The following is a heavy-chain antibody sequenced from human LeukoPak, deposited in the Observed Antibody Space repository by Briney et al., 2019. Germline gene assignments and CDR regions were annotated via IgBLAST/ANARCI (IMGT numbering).Heavy chain of an antibody. Sequence: GASVKVSCKASGYTFTSYDINWVRQATGQGLEWMGWMNPNSGNTGYAQKFQGRVTMTRNTSISTAYMELSSLRSEDTAVYYCARSPSRYCSSTSCYIFVWFDPWGQGTLVTVSS. CDR2: MNPNSGNT. CDR1: GYTFTSYD. J-gene: IGHJ5*02. CDR3: ARSPSRYCSSTSCYIFVWFDP. D-gene: IGHD2-2*02. V-gene: IGHV1-8*01.